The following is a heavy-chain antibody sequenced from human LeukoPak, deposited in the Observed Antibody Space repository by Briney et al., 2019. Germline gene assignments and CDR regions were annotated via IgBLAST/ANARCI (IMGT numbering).Heavy chain of an antibody. V-gene: IGHV3-7*01. CDR3: ARDWFHAIDY. J-gene: IGHJ4*02. CDR2: MKQDGSEK. D-gene: IGHD2/OR15-2a*01. CDR1: GFIFSSYW. Sequence: GGSLRLSCAASGFIFSSYWMSWVRQAPGKGLEWVANMKQDGSEKYYVDSVKGRFTISRDNAKNSLYLQMNSLRAEDTALYYCARDWFHAIDYWGQGTLVTVSS.